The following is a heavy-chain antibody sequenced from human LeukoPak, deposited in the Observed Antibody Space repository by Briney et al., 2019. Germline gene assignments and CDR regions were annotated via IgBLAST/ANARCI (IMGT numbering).Heavy chain of an antibody. CDR3: ARHGRITMVRGVIKWSGHWFDP. CDR1: DGSFSGYY. J-gene: IGHJ5*02. CDR2: INHSGST. D-gene: IGHD3-10*01. V-gene: IGHV4-34*01. Sequence: SETLSLTCAVYDGSFSGYYCSWIRQPPGKGLEWIGEINHSGSTNYNPSLKSRVTISVDTSKNQFSLKLSSVTAADTAVYYCARHGRITMVRGVIKWSGHWFDPWGQGTLVTVSS.